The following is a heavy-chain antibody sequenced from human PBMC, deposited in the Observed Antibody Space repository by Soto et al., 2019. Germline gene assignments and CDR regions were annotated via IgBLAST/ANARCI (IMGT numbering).Heavy chain of an antibody. J-gene: IGHJ6*02. CDR2: ISYDGSNK. CDR3: AKDSSGYSSGWWPYYYYGMDV. D-gene: IGHD6-19*01. V-gene: IGHV3-30*18. Sequence: GGSLRLSCAASGFTFSSYGMHWVRKAPGKGLEWVAVISYDGSNKYYADSVKGRFTISRNNSKNTQYLQMNSLRAGDTAVYYCAKDSSGYSSGWWPYYYYGMDVWGQGTTVTVSS. CDR1: GFTFSSYG.